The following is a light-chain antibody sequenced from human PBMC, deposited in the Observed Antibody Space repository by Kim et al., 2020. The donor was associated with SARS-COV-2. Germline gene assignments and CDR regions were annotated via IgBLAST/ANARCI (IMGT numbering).Light chain of an antibody. CDR2: EKN. Sequence: SSELTQDPAVSVALGQTVRITCQGDSLRSYYASWYQQKPGQAPVLFIYEKNNRPSGIPDRFSGSSSGNTASLTITGAQAEAEADSYSNSRVSGVNHVVFG. CDR1: SLRSYY. CDR3: NSRVSGVNHVV. J-gene: IGLJ2*01. V-gene: IGLV3-19*01.